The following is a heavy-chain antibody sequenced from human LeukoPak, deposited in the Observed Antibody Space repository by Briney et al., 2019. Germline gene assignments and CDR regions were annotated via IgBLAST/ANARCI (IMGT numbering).Heavy chain of an antibody. V-gene: IGHV3-48*02. Sequence: GGSLRLSCAASGFTFSSYSMNWVRQAPGKGLEWVSYSSSSSSTIYYADSVKGRFTISRDNAKNSLCLQMNSLTDEDTAVYYCASGHAFGAGTQYFDYWGQGTLVTVSS. CDR2: SSSSSSTI. CDR3: ASGHAFGAGTQYFDY. D-gene: IGHD6-19*01. CDR1: GFTFSSYS. J-gene: IGHJ4*02.